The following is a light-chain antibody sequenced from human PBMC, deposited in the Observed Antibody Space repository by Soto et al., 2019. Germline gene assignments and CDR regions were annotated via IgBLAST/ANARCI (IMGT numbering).Light chain of an antibody. J-gene: IGKJ4*01. Sequence: IVLTQSPGTLSVSPGERATLSCRASQSVSSSYLAWYQQKPGQAPRLLIYGASNRATGIPARFSGSGSGTEFTLTISSLQSEDFAVYYCQQYNNWPFTFGGGTKVDIK. CDR3: QQYNNWPFT. V-gene: IGKV3-15*01. CDR2: GAS. CDR1: QSVSSSY.